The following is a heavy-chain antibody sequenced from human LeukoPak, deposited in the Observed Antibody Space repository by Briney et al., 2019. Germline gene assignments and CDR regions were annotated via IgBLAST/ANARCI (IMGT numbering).Heavy chain of an antibody. CDR2: IILNNGAT. Sequence: ASVKVSCKAPGCTFTDYYLHWVRQAPGQGLEWMGRIILNNGATNYAQKFQGRVTLTRDTSISTAYMELSRQTSDDTAVYYCATDGGKHNFDYWGQGTLVTVSS. CDR1: GCTFTDYY. CDR3: ATDGGKHNFDY. D-gene: IGHD1-26*01. V-gene: IGHV1-2*06. J-gene: IGHJ4*02.